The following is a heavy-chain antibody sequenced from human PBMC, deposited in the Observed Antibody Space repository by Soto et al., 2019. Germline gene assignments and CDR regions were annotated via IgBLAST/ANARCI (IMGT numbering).Heavy chain of an antibody. V-gene: IGHV1-46*01. CDR1: GYTFTSYA. J-gene: IGHJ4*02. D-gene: IGHD1-20*01. Sequence: ASVKVSCKASGYTFTSYAMHWVRQAPGQRLEWMGWINPSGGSTSYAQKFQGRVTMTRDTSTSTVYMELSSLRSEDTAVYYCARTNGMVSLAPAYWGQGTLVTVSS. CDR2: INPSGGST. CDR3: ARTNGMVSLAPAY.